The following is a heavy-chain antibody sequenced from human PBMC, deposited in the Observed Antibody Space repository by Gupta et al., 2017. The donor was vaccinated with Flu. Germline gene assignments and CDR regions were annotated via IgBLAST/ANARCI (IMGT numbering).Heavy chain of an antibody. J-gene: IGHJ4*02. CDR2: ISGSGGST. CDR1: GFTFSSSA. Sequence: EVQLLESGGGLVQPGGSLRLSCAASGFTFSSSALSWVRQAPGKGLEWVSAISGSGGSTYYADSVKGRFTISRDNSKNTLYLQMNSLRAEDTAVYDCAKEPTVTTGWGYWGQGTLVTVSS. V-gene: IGHV3-23*01. CDR3: AKEPTVTTGWGY. D-gene: IGHD4-17*01.